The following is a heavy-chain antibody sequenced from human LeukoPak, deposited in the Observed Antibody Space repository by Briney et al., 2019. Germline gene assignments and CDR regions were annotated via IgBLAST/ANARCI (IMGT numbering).Heavy chain of an antibody. Sequence: GGSLRLSCAASGFTFSSYSMNWVRQAPGKGLEWVSSISSSSSYIYYADSVKGRFTISRDNAKNSLYLQMNSLRAEDTAVYYCARDQIPNAAAGTGVDYWGQGTLVTVSS. D-gene: IGHD6-13*01. CDR2: ISSSSSYI. V-gene: IGHV3-21*01. CDR1: GFTFSSYS. J-gene: IGHJ4*02. CDR3: ARDQIPNAAAGTGVDY.